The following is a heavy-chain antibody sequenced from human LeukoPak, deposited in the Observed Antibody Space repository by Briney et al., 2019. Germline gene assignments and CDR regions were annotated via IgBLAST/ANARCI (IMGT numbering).Heavy chain of an antibody. CDR2: IKSILDGGTT. Sequence: PGGSLRLSCAASGFTFSNAWMNSVRQAPGKGLEWVGRIKSILDGGTTDYAAPVKGRFAISRDDSEDTLYLQMNSLKTEDTAVYYCTTTTYSANWGQGTLVTVPS. J-gene: IGHJ4*02. CDR3: TTTTYSAN. D-gene: IGHD1-1*01. CDR1: GFTFSNAW. V-gene: IGHV3-15*01.